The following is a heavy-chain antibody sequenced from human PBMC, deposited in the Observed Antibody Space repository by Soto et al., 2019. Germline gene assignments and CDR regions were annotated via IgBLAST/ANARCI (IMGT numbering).Heavy chain of an antibody. J-gene: IGHJ6*04. V-gene: IGHV4-59*01. CDR2: MYYSGST. D-gene: IGHD2-21*02. Sequence: PSETLSLTCAVYGGSFSNYYWSWIRQPPGKGLEWIGYMYYSGSTNYNPSLKSRVTISIDGSKNQFSLKLTAVTAADTAVSYCARGSHCGGNCYSGYFYYYGMDVWGKGTTVTVSS. CDR3: ARGSHCGGNCYSGYFYYYGMDV. CDR1: GGSFSNYY.